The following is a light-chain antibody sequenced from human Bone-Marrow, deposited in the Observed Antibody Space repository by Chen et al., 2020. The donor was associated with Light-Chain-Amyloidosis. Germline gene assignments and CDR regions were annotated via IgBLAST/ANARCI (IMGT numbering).Light chain of an antibody. CDR1: SGDIATNY. CDR2: END. J-gene: IGLJ3*02. Sequence: NFILTQDHSVSESPGKTVTISCTRSSGDIATNYVQWYHQRPGSAPTTVIYENDLRPSGVPDRFSGSIDTSANSASLTISGLETEDEADYYCQCYATNTWIFGGGTHLTVL. V-gene: IGLV6-57*03. CDR3: QCYATNTWI.